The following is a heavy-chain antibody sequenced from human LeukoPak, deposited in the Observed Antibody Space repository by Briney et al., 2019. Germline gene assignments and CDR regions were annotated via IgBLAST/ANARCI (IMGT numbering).Heavy chain of an antibody. D-gene: IGHD3-9*01. Sequence: GSLRLSCAASGFTFSSYWMHWVRQAPGKGLVWVSRINSDGSSTSYADSVKGRFTISRDNAKNTLYLQMNSLRAEDTAVYYCARSGYFDWFYHWGQGTLVTVSS. CDR1: GFTFSSYW. J-gene: IGHJ5*02. CDR2: INSDGSST. CDR3: ARSGYFDWFYH. V-gene: IGHV3-74*01.